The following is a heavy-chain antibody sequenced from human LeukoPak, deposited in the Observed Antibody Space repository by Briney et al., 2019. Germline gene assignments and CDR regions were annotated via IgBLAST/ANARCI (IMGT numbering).Heavy chain of an antibody. D-gene: IGHD6-19*01. CDR3: ARVGSGWDDNFDY. CDR1: GYTFTSYG. V-gene: IGHV1-18*01. J-gene: IGHJ4*02. Sequence: ASVKVSCKASGYTFTSYGISWVGQAPGQGREGRGWISAYNGKRNYVQKLQGRVTMTTGTSTSTAYMELRSLRSDDTAVYYCARVGSGWDDNFDYWGQGTLVTVSS. CDR2: ISAYNGKR.